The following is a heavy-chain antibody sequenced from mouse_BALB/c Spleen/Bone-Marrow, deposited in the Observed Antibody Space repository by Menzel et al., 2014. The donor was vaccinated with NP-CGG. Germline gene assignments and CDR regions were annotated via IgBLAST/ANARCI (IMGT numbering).Heavy chain of an antibody. CDR3: ARDRNYCTNLFFEV. D-gene: IGHD2-5*01. CDR2: IRNKADGYTT. J-gene: IGHJ1*01. V-gene: IGHV7-3*02. CDR1: GFTFTAYY. Sequence: DVELKESGGGFAQPGASLRLSSATSGFTFTAYYMSWVRQPPGKALEWLGFIRNKADGYTTEYSASVQGRFTISSVNSQSNLYIQMNILRTQGSASYYCARDRNYCTNLFFEVLGARATGTSSS.